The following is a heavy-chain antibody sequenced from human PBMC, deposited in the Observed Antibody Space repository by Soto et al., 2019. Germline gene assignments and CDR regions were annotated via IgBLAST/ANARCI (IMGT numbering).Heavy chain of an antibody. J-gene: IGHJ4*02. Sequence: QVQLQESGPGLVKPSRTLSLTCTVSGGSISSGGYYWSWIRQHPGKGLEWIGYMYNSVSTYYNPSLKARVTISVDKSKCQFTLKLSSVTAADTAVYYCSRDPQYWGQGTLVTVSS. V-gene: IGHV4-31*03. CDR3: SRDPQY. CDR1: GGSISSGGYY. CDR2: MYNSVST.